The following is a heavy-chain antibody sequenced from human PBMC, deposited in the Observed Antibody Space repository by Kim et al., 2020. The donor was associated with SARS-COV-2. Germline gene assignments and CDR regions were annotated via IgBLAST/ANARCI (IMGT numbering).Heavy chain of an antibody. J-gene: IGHJ4*02. CDR3: AKDEDIVVVPAANLLDY. Sequence: GGSLRLSCAASGFTFSSYGMHWVRQAPGKGLEWVAVISYDGSNKYYADSVKGRFTISRDNSKNTLYLQMNSLRAEDTAVYYCAKDEDIVVVPAANLLDYWGQGTLVTVSS. CDR1: GFTFSSYG. V-gene: IGHV3-30*18. CDR2: ISYDGSNK. D-gene: IGHD2-2*01.